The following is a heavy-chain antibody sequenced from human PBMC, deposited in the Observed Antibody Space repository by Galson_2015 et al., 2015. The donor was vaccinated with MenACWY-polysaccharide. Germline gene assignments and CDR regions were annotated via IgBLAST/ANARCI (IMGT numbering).Heavy chain of an antibody. V-gene: IGHV3-53*01. CDR1: GFSVSNNY. J-gene: IGHJ6*02. D-gene: IGHD6-13*01. CDR2: IYSGGST. Sequence: SLRLSCAASGFSVSNNYMSWVRQAPGKGLEWVSVIYSGGSTYYADSVKGRFTTSRDNSKNTLYLQMNSLRAEDTAVYYCARGVAAAAYAMDVWGQGTTVTVSS. CDR3: ARGVAAAAYAMDV.